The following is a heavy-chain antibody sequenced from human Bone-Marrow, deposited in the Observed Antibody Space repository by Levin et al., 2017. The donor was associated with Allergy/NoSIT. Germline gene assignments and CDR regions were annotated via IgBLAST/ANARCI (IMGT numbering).Heavy chain of an antibody. CDR3: AREYYDSNGFYLPGPLDS. J-gene: IGHJ4*02. Sequence: ESGPTLVKPTQTLTLTCTFSGFSLNTTGVCVSWIRQPPGKALEWLARIDWDDDQYYRTSLRARLSISKDTSRNQVVLTMTNLDPADTATYYCAREYYDSNGFYLPGPLDSWGQGTLVTVSS. CDR1: GFSLNTTGVC. CDR2: IDWDDDQ. D-gene: IGHD3-22*01. V-gene: IGHV2-70*11.